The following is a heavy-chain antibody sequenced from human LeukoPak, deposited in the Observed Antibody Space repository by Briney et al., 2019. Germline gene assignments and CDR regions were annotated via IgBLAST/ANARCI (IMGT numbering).Heavy chain of an antibody. CDR2: ITWDGDST. CDR1: GFTFSSSW. V-gene: IGHV3-43D*03. Sequence: GGSLRLSCAASGFTFSSSWMHWVRLSPGKGLEWVSLITWDGDSTYYADSVKGRFTISRDNSKNYLYLQMNSLRAEDTALYYCAKGTSSWHEFDSWGQGTLVTVSS. CDR3: AKGTSSWHEFDS. D-gene: IGHD6-13*01. J-gene: IGHJ4*02.